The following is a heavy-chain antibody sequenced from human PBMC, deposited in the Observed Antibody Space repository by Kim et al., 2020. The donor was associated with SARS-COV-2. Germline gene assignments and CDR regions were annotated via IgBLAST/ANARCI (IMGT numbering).Heavy chain of an antibody. CDR3: ARGSPSKRKYDFWSGYYIETIAPLDI. V-gene: IGHV4-59*13. D-gene: IGHD3-3*01. Sequence: SETLSLTCTVSGGSISSYYWSWIWQPPGKGLEWIWYIYYSGSTNYNSNPKSRVRISVATYKDQFSLNLSPVTAAATAVYFCARGSPSKRKYDFWSGYYIETIAPLDIWGQGTMVTVSS. CDR2: IYYSGST. J-gene: IGHJ3*02. CDR1: GGSISSYY.